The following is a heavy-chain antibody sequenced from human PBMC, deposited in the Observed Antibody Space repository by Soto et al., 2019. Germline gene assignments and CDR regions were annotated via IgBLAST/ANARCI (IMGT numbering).Heavy chain of an antibody. CDR3: ARSTGYGDSYFDY. J-gene: IGHJ4*02. D-gene: IGHD4-17*01. CDR1: GRSISSHY. V-gene: IGHV4-59*07. CDR2: MYYGRST. Sequence: SDTLSLNCPVTGRSISSHYWNWIRQSPGKGLEWVGYMYYGRSTNYNPSLKSRVTISGDTSKNQFSLKLSSVTAADTAVYYCARSTGYGDSYFDYWGQG.